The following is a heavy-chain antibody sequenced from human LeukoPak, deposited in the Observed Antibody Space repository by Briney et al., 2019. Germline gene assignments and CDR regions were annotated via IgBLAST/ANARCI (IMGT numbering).Heavy chain of an antibody. CDR2: ISSSGDTI. CDR3: ARDSGSGDYFDY. D-gene: IGHD2-15*01. Sequence: GGSLRLSCAASGFTFRDYYMTWMRQAPGKGLEWLSYISSSGDTIYYADFVKGRFTISRDSAKKSLYLQMNSLRADDTAVYYCARDSGSGDYFDYWGQGTLVTVSS. CDR1: GFTFRDYY. J-gene: IGHJ4*02. V-gene: IGHV3-11*01.